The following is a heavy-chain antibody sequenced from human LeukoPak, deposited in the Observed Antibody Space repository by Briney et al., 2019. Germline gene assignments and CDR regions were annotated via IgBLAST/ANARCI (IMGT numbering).Heavy chain of an antibody. CDR1: GGSMRSYY. CDR2: VYYSGTA. V-gene: IGHV4-59*08. Sequence: SETLSLTCTVSGGSMRSYYWSWIRQPPGKGLELIGYVYYSGTANYNPSLESRVTILVDTSKNQFSLNLSSVTGADTAVYYCARTKSGWYYSDYWGQGTLVSVSS. D-gene: IGHD6-19*01. J-gene: IGHJ4*02. CDR3: ARTKSGWYYSDY.